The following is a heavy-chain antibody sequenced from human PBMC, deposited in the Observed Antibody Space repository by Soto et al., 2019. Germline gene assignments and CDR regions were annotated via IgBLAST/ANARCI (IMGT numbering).Heavy chain of an antibody. Sequence: QVQLVESGGGVVQPGRSLRLSCAASGFSFSSYAMHWVRQAPGKGLEWVALILYDGSDEYYADSVKGRFTVSRDDSKNQLFLQMSSLGEEDTALCYCARGWGLLWANLDWWGQGTLVIVSS. D-gene: IGHD2-21*02. CDR3: ARGWGLLWANLDW. V-gene: IGHV3-30*15. J-gene: IGHJ4*02. CDR2: ILYDGSDE. CDR1: GFSFSSYA.